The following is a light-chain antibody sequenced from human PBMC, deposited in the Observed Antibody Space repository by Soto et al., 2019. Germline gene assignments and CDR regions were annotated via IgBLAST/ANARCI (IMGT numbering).Light chain of an antibody. J-gene: IGKJ1*01. CDR1: QSVSSS. Sequence: EIMVTQSTTTVSGSPGERATLSCRASQSVSSSLAWYQQKPGQAPRLLIYAASTRATGIPARFSGSGSGTEFTLTINGLQSEDFAVYYCQQYNNWWTFGQGTKVDIK. CDR2: AAS. CDR3: QQYNNWWT. V-gene: IGKV3-15*01.